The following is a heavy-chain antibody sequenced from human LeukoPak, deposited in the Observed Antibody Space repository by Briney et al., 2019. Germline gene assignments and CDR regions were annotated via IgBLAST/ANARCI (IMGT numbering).Heavy chain of an antibody. CDR3: ARQYSYYYDSSGYYAY. V-gene: IGHV3-48*04. CDR2: ISSSGSTI. CDR1: GFTFNNYG. Sequence: GGSLTLSCAASGFTFNNYGMHWVRQAPGKGLEWVSYISSSGSTIYYADSVKGRFTISRDNAKNSLYLQMNSLRAEDTAVYYCARQYSYYYDSSGYYAYWGQGTLVTVSS. D-gene: IGHD3-22*01. J-gene: IGHJ4*02.